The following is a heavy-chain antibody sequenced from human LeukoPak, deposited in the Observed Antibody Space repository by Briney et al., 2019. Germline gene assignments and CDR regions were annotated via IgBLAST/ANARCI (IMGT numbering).Heavy chain of an antibody. D-gene: IGHD3-22*01. V-gene: IGHV4-39*07. CDR3: ARGSGYYDSSGYYYHDAFDI. J-gene: IGHJ3*02. Sequence: PSETLSLTCTVSGGSISSSSYYWGWIRQPPGKGLEWIGSIYYSGSTYYNPSLKSRVTISVDTSKNQFSLKLSSVTAADTAVYYCARGSGYYDSSGYYYHDAFDIWGQGTMVTVSS. CDR2: IYYSGST. CDR1: GGSISSSSYY.